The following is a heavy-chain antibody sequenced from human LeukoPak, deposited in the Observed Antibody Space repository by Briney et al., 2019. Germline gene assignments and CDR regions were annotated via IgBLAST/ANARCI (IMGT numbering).Heavy chain of an antibody. J-gene: IGHJ4*02. Sequence: GASVTVSFKASGYTFTSYGISWVRQAPGQGLEWMGWISAYNGNTNYAQKLQGRVTMTTDTSTSTAYMELRSLRSDDTAVYYCARDRSGDGGVDFDYWGQGTLVTVSS. CDR1: GYTFTSYG. CDR2: ISAYNGNT. CDR3: ARDRSGDGGVDFDY. D-gene: IGHD3-16*01. V-gene: IGHV1-18*01.